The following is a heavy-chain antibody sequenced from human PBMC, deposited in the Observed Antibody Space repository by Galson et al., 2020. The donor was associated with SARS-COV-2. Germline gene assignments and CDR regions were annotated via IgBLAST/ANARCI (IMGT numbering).Heavy chain of an antibody. Sequence: ASVKVSCKASGYTFTSYGISWVRQAPGQGLEWMGWISAYNGNTNYAQKLQGRVTMTTDTSTSTAYMELRSLRSDDTAVYYCARDPYYYDSSGYSNIYYYYGMDVWGQGTTVTVSS. CDR1: GYTFTSYG. V-gene: IGHV1-18*01. CDR3: ARDPYYYDSSGYSNIYYYYGMDV. D-gene: IGHD3-22*01. CDR2: ISAYNGNT. J-gene: IGHJ6*02.